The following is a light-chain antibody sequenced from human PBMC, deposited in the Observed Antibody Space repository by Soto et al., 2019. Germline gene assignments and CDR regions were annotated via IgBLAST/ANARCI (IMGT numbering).Light chain of an antibody. V-gene: IGLV4-69*01. CDR1: SGHSSYA. CDR2: LNSDGSH. CDR3: QTWGTGIHVV. Sequence: QPVLTQSPSASASLGASVKLTCTLSSGHSSYAIAWHQQQPEKGPRYLMKLNSDGSHSKGDGIPDRFSGSSSGAERYLTISSLQSEDEADYYCQTWGTGIHVVFGGGTQLTLL. J-gene: IGLJ2*01.